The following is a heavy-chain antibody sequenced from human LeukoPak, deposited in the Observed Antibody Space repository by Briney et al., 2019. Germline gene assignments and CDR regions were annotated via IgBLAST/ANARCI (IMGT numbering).Heavy chain of an antibody. Sequence: GASVKVSCKASGYTFTTYGISWVRQAPGQGLEWMGWINAYNGNTNYAQKLQGRVTMTTDTSTSTAYMELRSLRSDDTAVYYCARPRGSSGRGDFDYWGQGTLATVSS. CDR2: INAYNGNT. CDR1: GYTFTTYG. J-gene: IGHJ4*02. D-gene: IGHD6-19*01. CDR3: ARPRGSSGRGDFDY. V-gene: IGHV1-18*01.